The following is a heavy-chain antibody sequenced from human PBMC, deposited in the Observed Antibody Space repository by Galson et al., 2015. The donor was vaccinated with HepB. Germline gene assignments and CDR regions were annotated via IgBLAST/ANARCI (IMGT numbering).Heavy chain of an antibody. J-gene: IGHJ5*02. CDR3: ARGPHIVATIGPGYNWFDP. CDR2: ISSSGSTK. CDR1: GFTFSDYY. D-gene: IGHD5-12*01. V-gene: IGHV3-11*04. Sequence: SLRLSCAASGFTFSDYYMSWIRQASGKGLEWVSYISSSGSTKYYADSVKGRFTISRDNSKNTLYLQMNSLRAEDTAVYYCARGPHIVATIGPGYNWFDPWGQGTLVTVSS.